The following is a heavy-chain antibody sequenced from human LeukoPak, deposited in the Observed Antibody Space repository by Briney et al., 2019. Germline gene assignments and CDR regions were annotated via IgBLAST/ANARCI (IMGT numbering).Heavy chain of an antibody. V-gene: IGHV3-23*01. CDR1: GFTFSTYD. J-gene: IGHJ3*02. D-gene: IGHD2-2*03. CDR2: ISRSTGTT. CDR3: AKGGYFSFHM. Sequence: QPGGSLRLSCAASGFTFSTYDMSWVRQTPGRGLQWVSLISRSTGTTYYADSVRGRFTISRDNSKNTLYLQMHSLRVEDTAIYFCAKGGYFSFHMWGQGTKVTVSS.